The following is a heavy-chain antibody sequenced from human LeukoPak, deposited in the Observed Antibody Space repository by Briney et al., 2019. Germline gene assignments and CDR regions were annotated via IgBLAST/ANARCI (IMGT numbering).Heavy chain of an antibody. CDR3: AKEWSAFDL. J-gene: IGHJ3*01. V-gene: IGHV3-33*06. Sequence: PGGSLRLSCAASGFTCSSFAMHWVRQAPGRGLEWVAVTWQHGSDGAYADSVKGRFIISRDDAKNTVFLQMYSLRDEYTAAYYCAKEWSAFDLWGQGTMVSVSS. CDR1: GFTCSSFA. CDR2: TWQHGSDG. D-gene: IGHD2-15*01.